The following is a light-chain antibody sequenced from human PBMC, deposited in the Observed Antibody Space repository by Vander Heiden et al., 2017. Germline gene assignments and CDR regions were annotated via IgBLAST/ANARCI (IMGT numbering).Light chain of an antibody. CDR2: GAS. CDR1: QGIRND. CDR3: RQDDSYPQT. J-gene: IGKJ1*01. Sequence: AVQMTQSPSPLSASVGDRVTITCRASQGIRNDLGWYPQMPGQAPKVLIYGASTLHSGVPSRFSGSGSGTDFVLTISGLQPEDSATYFCRQDDSYPQTFGQGTKVEIK. V-gene: IGKV1-6*01.